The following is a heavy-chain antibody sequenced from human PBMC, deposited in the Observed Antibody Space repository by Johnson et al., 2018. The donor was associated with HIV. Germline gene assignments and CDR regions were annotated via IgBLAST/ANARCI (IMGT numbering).Heavy chain of an antibody. CDR2: INWNGGST. D-gene: IGHD6-13*01. V-gene: IGHV3-20*04. CDR3: GRESLPGYSSSNDAFDI. Sequence: MLLVESGGGVVRPGGSLRLSCAASGFTFDDYGMSWVRQAPGKGLEWVSGINWNGGSTGYADSVKGRFTISRDNAKNSLYLQMNSLRAEDTAVYYCGRESLPGYSSSNDAFDIWGQGTMVTVSS. CDR1: GFTFDDYG. J-gene: IGHJ3*02.